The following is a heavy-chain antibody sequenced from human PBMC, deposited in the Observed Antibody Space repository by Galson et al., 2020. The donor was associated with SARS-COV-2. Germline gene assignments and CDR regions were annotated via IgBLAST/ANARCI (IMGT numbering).Heavy chain of an antibody. CDR3: ARGLDSSGYLTNNYYGMDV. CDR2: INPNSGGT. J-gene: IGHJ6*02. CDR1: GYTFTGYY. Sequence: ASVKVSCKASGYTFTGYYMHWVRQAPGQGLEWMGWINPNSGGTNYAQKFQGRVTMTRDTSISTAYMELSRLRSDDTAVYYCARGLDSSGYLTNNYYGMDVWGQGTTVTVSS. D-gene: IGHD3-22*01. V-gene: IGHV1-2*02.